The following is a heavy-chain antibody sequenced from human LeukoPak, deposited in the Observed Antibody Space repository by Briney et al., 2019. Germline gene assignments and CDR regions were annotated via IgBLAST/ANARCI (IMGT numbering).Heavy chain of an antibody. CDR3: AHQLLPSYYFDY. J-gene: IGHJ4*02. D-gene: IGHD2-2*01. CDR1: GGYIRSYY. V-gene: IGHV4-59*12. Sequence: PSETLSLTCTVSGGYIRSYYWSWIRQPPRKGLEWIGYIYYSGSTNYNPSLKSRVTISVDTSKNQFSLKLSSVTAADTAVYYCAHQLLPSYYFDYWGQGTLVTVSS. CDR2: IYYSGST.